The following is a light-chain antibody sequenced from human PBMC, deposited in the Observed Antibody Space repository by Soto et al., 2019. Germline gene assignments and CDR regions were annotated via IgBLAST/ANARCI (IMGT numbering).Light chain of an antibody. Sequence: SVLTQPSSVFATHGQSISISCTGTSADIGAYDYVSWYQQHPGKAPKLILYAVSNRPSGVSTRFSGSKSGNTASLTISGVLFDEEADPYCSSFITSATLLVF. CDR2: AVS. CDR3: SSFITSATLLV. CDR1: SADIGAYDY. V-gene: IGLV2-14*01. J-gene: IGLJ1*01.